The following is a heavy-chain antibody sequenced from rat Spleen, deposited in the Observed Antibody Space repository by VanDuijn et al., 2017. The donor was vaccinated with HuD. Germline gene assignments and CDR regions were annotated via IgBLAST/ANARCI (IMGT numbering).Heavy chain of an antibody. CDR1: GFSLTSYN. CDR2: MWSGGST. J-gene: IGHJ2*01. CDR3: ARVGYSSYIRYFDY. Sequence: QVQLMESGPGLVQPSETLSLTCTVSGFSLTSYNVHWVRQPPGKGLEWMGVMWSGGSTDYNSALKSRLSISRDTSKNQVFLKMNSLQSEDTTTYYCARVGYSSYIRYFDYWGQGVMVTVSS. D-gene: IGHD1-2*01. V-gene: IGHV2-45*01.